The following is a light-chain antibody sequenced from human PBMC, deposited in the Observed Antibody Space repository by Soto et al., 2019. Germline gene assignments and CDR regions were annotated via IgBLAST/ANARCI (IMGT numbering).Light chain of an antibody. CDR2: EVS. Sequence: QSALTQPASVSGSPGQSITISCTGTSSDVGGYNYVSWYQQHPGKAPKLMIYEVSNRPSGVSNRFSGSKSGNTASLTISGLQAEDEADYYCSSYTSSSPLVFGTGTTLPVL. CDR3: SSYTSSSPLV. CDR1: SSDVGGYNY. V-gene: IGLV2-14*01. J-gene: IGLJ1*01.